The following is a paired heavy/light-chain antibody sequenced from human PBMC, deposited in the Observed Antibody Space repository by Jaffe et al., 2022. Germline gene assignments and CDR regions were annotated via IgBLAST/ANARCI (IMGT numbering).Light chain of an antibody. Sequence: DIQMTQSPSSLSASVGDRVTITCQASQDISNYLNWYQQKPGKAPKLLIYDASNLETGVPSRFSGSGSGTDFTFTISSLQPEDIATYYCQQYDNLMWTFGQGTKVEIK. J-gene: IGKJ1*01. CDR3: QQYDNLMWT. CDR1: QDISNY. CDR2: DAS. V-gene: IGKV1-33*01.
Heavy chain of an antibody. J-gene: IGHJ4*02. Sequence: QVQLVESGGGVVQPGGSLRLSCAASGFTFSSYGMHWVRQAPGKGLEWVAFIRYDGSNKYYADSVKGRFTISRDNSKNTLYLQMNSLRAEDTAVYYCAKDLHLYYIWGSYPFGPGPTKTSPNDYWGQGTLVTVSS. CDR2: IRYDGSNK. CDR1: GFTFSSYG. CDR3: AKDLHLYYIWGSYPFGPGPTKTSPNDY. D-gene: IGHD3-16*02. V-gene: IGHV3-30*02.